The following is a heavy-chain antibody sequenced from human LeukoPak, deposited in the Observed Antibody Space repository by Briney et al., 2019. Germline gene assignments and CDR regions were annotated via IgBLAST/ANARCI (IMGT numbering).Heavy chain of an antibody. Sequence: GGSLRLSCAASGFTFSSYAMHWVRQAPGKGLEWVAVISYDGSNKYYADSVKGRFTISRDNSKNTLYLQMNSLRAEDTAVYYCARAAGPGYCSSTSCYWDYYYYYYMDVWGKGTTVIVSS. V-gene: IGHV3-30*01. CDR3: ARAAGPGYCSSTSCYWDYYYYYYMDV. J-gene: IGHJ6*03. CDR1: GFTFSSYA. D-gene: IGHD2-2*01. CDR2: ISYDGSNK.